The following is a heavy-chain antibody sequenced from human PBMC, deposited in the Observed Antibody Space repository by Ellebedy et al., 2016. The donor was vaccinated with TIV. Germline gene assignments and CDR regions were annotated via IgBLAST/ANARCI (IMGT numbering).Heavy chain of an antibody. Sequence: AASVKVSCKASGYTFTSYGLSWVRQPPGHGLEWMGWMNTYNGNTKYAQKVQGRVTLATDTSKSTAYMELSSLRSDATAVYYCTRDRGSYGYDLWGQGTLVTVSS. D-gene: IGHD1-26*01. J-gene: IGHJ5*02. CDR1: GYTFTSYG. CDR2: MNTYNGNT. CDR3: TRDRGSYGYDL. V-gene: IGHV1-18*01.